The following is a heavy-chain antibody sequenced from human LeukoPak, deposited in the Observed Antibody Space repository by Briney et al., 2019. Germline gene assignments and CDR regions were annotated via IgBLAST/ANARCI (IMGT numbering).Heavy chain of an antibody. CDR3: ASSPRSSSWMYYYYYGMDV. V-gene: IGHV1-8*02. D-gene: IGHD6-13*01. CDR1: GGTFSSYA. CDR2: MNPNSGNT. J-gene: IGHJ6*02. Sequence: ASVKVSCKASGGTFSSYAISWVRQATGQGLELMGWMNPNSGNTGYAQKFQGRVTMTRNTSISTAYMELSSLRSEDTAVYYCASSPRSSSWMYYYYYGMDVWGQGTTVTVSS.